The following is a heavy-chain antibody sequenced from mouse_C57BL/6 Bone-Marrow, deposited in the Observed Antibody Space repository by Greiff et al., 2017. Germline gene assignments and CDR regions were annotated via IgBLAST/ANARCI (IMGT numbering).Heavy chain of an antibody. CDR1: GYTFTDYY. CDR3: ARPDYDYGGTYAMDY. J-gene: IGHJ4*01. V-gene: IGHV1-26*01. Sequence: VQLQQSGPELVKPGASVKISCKASGYTFTDYYMNWVKQSHGKSLEWIGDINPNNGGTSYNQKFKGKATLTVDKSSSTAYMELRSLTSEDSAVYYCARPDYDYGGTYAMDYWGQGTSVTVSS. D-gene: IGHD2-4*01. CDR2: INPNNGGT.